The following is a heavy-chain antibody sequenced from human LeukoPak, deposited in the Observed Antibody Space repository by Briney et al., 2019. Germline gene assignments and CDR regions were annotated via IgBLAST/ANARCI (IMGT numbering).Heavy chain of an antibody. CDR2: ISGSRGIK. CDR3: EKKRRPVAGADLFGS. J-gene: IGHJ4*02. D-gene: IGHD6-19*01. CDR1: GFTFSRYA. Sequence: GGALTLSCASSGFTFSRYAMSWVRQARGKELEWVSAISGSRGIKYYVGSVKGRFTISREDYKQTLYLQMNSLRAEDTGVYYCEKKRRPVAGADLFGSWGQGTLVTV. V-gene: IGHV3-23*01.